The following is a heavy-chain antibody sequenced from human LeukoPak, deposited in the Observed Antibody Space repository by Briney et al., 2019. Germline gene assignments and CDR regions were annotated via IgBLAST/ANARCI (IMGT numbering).Heavy chain of an antibody. D-gene: IGHD2-2*01. CDR3: ARGYCSSTSCYYYYYYMDV. J-gene: IGHJ6*03. CDR1: GFSFDDYS. CDR2: ISWDGGST. V-gene: IGHV3-43*01. Sequence: GGSLRLSCAASGFSFDDYSMHWVRQAPGKGLEWVSLISWDGGSTYYADSVKGRFTISRDNAKNSLYLQMNSLRAEDTALYHCARGYCSSTSCYYYYYYMDVWGKGTTVTISS.